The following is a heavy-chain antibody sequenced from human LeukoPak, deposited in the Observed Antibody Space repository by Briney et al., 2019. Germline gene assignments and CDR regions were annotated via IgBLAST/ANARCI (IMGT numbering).Heavy chain of an antibody. CDR1: GFTFSSYG. CDR3: AKERLAPPYYYDSAGGGLDY. V-gene: IGHV3-30*18. J-gene: IGHJ4*02. CDR2: ISYDGSNK. D-gene: IGHD3-22*01. Sequence: QPGRSLRLSCAASGFTFSSYGMHWVRQAPGKGLEWVAVISYDGSNKYYADSVKGRFTISRDNSKNTLYLQMNSLRAEDTAVYYCAKERLAPPYYYDSAGGGLDYWGQGTLVTVSS.